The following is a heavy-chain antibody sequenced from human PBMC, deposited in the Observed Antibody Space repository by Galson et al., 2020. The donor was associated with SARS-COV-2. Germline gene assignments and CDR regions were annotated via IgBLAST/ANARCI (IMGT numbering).Heavy chain of an antibody. CDR2: IDYSGNT. CDR3: ARGAPGD. V-gene: IGHV4-34*01. J-gene: IGHJ4*02. Sequence: SETLSLTCAVYSASFRGSKWSWIRQPPGKGLEWIGQIDYSGNTNYNTSLKSRVTISVATAKNQFSLKLNSVTAADTASYYCARGAPGDWGQGTLVTVSS. CDR1: SASFRGSK. D-gene: IGHD7-27*01.